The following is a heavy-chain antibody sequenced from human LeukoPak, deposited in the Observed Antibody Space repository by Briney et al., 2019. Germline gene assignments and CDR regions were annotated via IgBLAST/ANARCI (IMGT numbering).Heavy chain of an antibody. V-gene: IGHV3-23*01. Sequence: GGSLRLSCAASGFTSSHYAMSWVRQAPGKGLEWVSSISCGGDSTNYAESVKGRFTISRDNSKNTLFLQMNSLTAEDTAIYYCAKDPLNWGTIYFDYWGQGTLVTVSS. CDR1: GFTSSHYA. J-gene: IGHJ4*02. CDR3: AKDPLNWGTIYFDY. D-gene: IGHD7-27*01. CDR2: ISCGGDST.